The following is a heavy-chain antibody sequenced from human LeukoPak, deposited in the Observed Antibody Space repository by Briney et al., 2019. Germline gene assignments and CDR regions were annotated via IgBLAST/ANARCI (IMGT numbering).Heavy chain of an antibody. J-gene: IGHJ5*02. Sequence: GGSLRLSCAASGFTFSTYNMNWVRQAPGKGLEWVSSISSSSDYIYYADSVKGRFTISRDNAKNSLYLQMKSLRAEDTAVYYCARGKTSQNIVTRKTYNWFDPWGQGTLVTVSS. CDR2: ISSSSDYI. D-gene: IGHD2/OR15-2a*01. CDR3: ARGKTSQNIVTRKTYNWFDP. V-gene: IGHV3-21*01. CDR1: GFTFSTYN.